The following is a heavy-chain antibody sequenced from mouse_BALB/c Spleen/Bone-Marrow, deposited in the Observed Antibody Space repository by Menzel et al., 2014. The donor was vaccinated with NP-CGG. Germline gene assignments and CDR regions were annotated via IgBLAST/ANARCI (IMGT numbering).Heavy chain of an antibody. CDR3: TRGDYDWYFDV. CDR1: GYTFTSYW. V-gene: IGHV1S127*01. J-gene: IGHJ1*01. D-gene: IGHD2-4*01. CDR2: IDPSDSYT. Sequence: QVQLQQSGAELVKPGALVKMSCKASGYTFTSYWMHWVKQRPGQGLEWIGVIDPSDSYTSYNQKFKGKATLTVDTSSSTAYMQLSSLTSEDSAVYYCTRGDYDWYFDVWGAGTTVTVSS.